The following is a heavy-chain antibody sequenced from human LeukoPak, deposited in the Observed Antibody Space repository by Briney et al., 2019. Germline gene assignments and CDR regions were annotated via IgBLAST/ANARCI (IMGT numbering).Heavy chain of an antibody. Sequence: GGSLRLSCAASGLTFSSYGMTWVRQAPGKGLEWASAISGSGGSTYYADSMKGRFTISRDNSKNTLFLQMNSLRAEDTAVYYCATGTMVRGVITDIDYWGQGTLVTVSS. J-gene: IGHJ4*02. CDR3: ATGTMVRGVITDIDY. D-gene: IGHD3-10*01. V-gene: IGHV3-23*01. CDR2: ISGSGGST. CDR1: GLTFSSYG.